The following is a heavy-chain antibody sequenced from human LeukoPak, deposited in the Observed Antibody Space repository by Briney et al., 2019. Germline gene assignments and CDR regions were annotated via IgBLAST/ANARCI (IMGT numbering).Heavy chain of an antibody. D-gene: IGHD3-22*01. V-gene: IGHV3-53*01. CDR1: GFTVSSNY. CDR3: ARDTWGYYYDSSGYY. CDR2: IYSGGST. Sequence: PGGSLRLSCAASGFTVSSNYMSWVRQAPGKGLEWVSVIYSGGSTYYADSVKGRFTISRDNSKNTLYLQMNSLRAEDTAVYYCARDTWGYYYDSSGYYWGQGTLVTVSS. J-gene: IGHJ4*02.